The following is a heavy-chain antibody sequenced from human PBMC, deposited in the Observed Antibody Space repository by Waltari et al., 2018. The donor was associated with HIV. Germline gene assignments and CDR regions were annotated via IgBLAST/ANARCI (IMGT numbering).Heavy chain of an antibody. Sequence: QLQLQESGPGLVKPSETLSLTCSVSGAFIGSSTYYWGWIRPPPGKGLEWIGNIYYTGTTNYNPSLKSRVSMSVDTSKNQFSLKLSSVTAADTAVYYCTRLTSVGQGGPPSISGYYYYGMDVWGQGTTATVSS. V-gene: IGHV4-39*01. D-gene: IGHD2-15*01. J-gene: IGHJ6*02. CDR3: TRLTSVGQGGPPSISGYYYYGMDV. CDR1: GAFIGSSTYY. CDR2: IYYTGTT.